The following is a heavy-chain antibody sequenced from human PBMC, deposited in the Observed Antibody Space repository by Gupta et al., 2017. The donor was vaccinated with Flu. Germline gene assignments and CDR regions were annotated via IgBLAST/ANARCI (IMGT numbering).Heavy chain of an antibody. Sequence: SYVINWVRQAPGQGPEWMGGIIPVFGPTNYAQKFQGRVTITADESTSTVYMEISSLRSEDTAVYYCARKGGGHCSGGTCYSFDYWGQGTLVT. D-gene: IGHD2-15*01. CDR3: ARKGGGHCSGGTCYSFDY. CDR2: IIPVFGPT. CDR1: SYV. J-gene: IGHJ4*02. V-gene: IGHV1-69*01.